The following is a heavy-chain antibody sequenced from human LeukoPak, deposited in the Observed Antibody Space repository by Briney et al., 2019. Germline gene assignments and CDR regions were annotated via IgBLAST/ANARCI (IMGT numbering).Heavy chain of an antibody. Sequence: SVKVSCKASGGTFSSYAISWVRQAPGQGLEWMGRIIPILGIANYAQKFQGRVTITADKSTSTAYIELSSLRSEDTAVYYCASTQVVAYYFDYWGQGTLVTVSS. D-gene: IGHD2-15*01. CDR2: IIPILGIA. V-gene: IGHV1-69*04. CDR1: GGTFSSYA. J-gene: IGHJ4*02. CDR3: ASTQVVAYYFDY.